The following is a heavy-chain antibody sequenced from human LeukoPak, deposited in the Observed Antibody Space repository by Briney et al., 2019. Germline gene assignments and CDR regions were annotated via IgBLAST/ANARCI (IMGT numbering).Heavy chain of an antibody. Sequence: GGSLRLSCAASGFTFSSYWMSWVRQAPGKGLEWVANIKQDGSEKYYVDSVKGRFTISRDNAKNPLYLQMNSLRAEDTAVYYCARDLGPHIAVARHFDYWGQGTLVTVSS. CDR2: IKQDGSEK. J-gene: IGHJ4*02. D-gene: IGHD6-19*01. CDR3: ARDLGPHIAVARHFDY. CDR1: GFTFSSYW. V-gene: IGHV3-7*01.